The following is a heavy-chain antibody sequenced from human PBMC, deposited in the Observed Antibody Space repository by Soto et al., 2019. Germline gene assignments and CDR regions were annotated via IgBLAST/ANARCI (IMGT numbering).Heavy chain of an antibody. V-gene: IGHV5-10-1*01. CDR2: IEPSDSYT. D-gene: IGHD6-13*01. CDR1: GYSFTSYW. J-gene: IGHJ4*02. CDR3: ARLQPTAGDNDLTFDY. Sequence: EVQLVQSGAEVKKPGESLRISCKGSGYSFTSYWISWVRQMPGKGLEWMGRIEPSDSYTNYIPSFQGHVTISADKSISTAYLQWSTLKASDTAMYYCARLQPTAGDNDLTFDYWGQGILVTVSS.